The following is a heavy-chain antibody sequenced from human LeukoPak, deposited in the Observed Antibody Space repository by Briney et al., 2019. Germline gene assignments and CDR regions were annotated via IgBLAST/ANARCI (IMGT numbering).Heavy chain of an antibody. CDR2: INHSGST. V-gene: IGHV4-34*01. D-gene: IGHD3-10*01. CDR1: GGSFSGYY. J-gene: IGHJ4*02. Sequence: PSETLSLTCAVYGGSFSGYYWSWIRQPPGKGLEWIGEINHSGSTNYNPSLKSRVTISVDTSKNQFSLKLGSVTAADTAVYYCARGRTYYYGSGSYCFDYWGQGTLVTVSS. CDR3: ARGRTYYYGSGSYCFDY.